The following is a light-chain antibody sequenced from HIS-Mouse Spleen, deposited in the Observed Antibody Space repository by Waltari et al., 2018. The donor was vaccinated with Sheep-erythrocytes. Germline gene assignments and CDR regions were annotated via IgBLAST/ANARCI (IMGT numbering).Light chain of an antibody. CDR3: QQFNSYPHGYT. Sequence: AIQLTQSPSSLSASVGYRVPITCRASQGISSALAWYQQKPGKAPKLLIYDASSLESGVPSRFSGSGSGTDFTLTISSLQPEDFATYYCQQFNSYPHGYTFGQGTKLEIK. CDR2: DAS. J-gene: IGKJ2*01. CDR1: QGISSA. V-gene: IGKV1-13*02.